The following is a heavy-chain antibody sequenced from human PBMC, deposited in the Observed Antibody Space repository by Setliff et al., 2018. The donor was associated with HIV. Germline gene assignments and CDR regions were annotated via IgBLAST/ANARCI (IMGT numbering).Heavy chain of an antibody. J-gene: IGHJ6*03. V-gene: IGHV4-59*01. CDR2: IYTSESS. Sequence: SETLSLTCSVSGGSISSYYWSWIRQPPGKGLEWIGYIYTSESSNHNPSLKSRVTFSVDTSKNQFSLKLSSVTAADTAVYYCARGPPGYSSGWYYGSLGYMDVWGKGTTVTVSS. CDR1: GGSISSYY. D-gene: IGHD6-19*01. CDR3: ARGPPGYSSGWYYGSLGYMDV.